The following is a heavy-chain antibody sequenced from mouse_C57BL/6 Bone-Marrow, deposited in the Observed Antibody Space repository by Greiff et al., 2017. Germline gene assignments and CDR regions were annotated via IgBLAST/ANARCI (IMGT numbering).Heavy chain of an antibody. CDR1: GFNIKDDY. CDR2: IDPENGDT. CDR3: TRIAY. V-gene: IGHV14-4*01. Sequence: EVQLQQSGAELVRPGASVTLSCTASGFNIKDDYMHWVKQRPEQGLEWIGWIDPENGDTEYASKFQGKATITVDTASNTAYLQLSSLTSEDTAVYYCTRIAYWGQGPLVTVSA. J-gene: IGHJ3*01.